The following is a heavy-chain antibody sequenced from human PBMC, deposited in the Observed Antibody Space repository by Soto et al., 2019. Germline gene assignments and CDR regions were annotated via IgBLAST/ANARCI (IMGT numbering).Heavy chain of an antibody. V-gene: IGHV4-39*01. J-gene: IGHJ6*02. Sequence: QLQLQESGPGLVKPSETLSLTCTVSGGSISSSSYYWGWIRQPPGKGLEWIGSIYYSGSTYYNPSXXRXAXXSVATSKNQFSLKLSSVTAADTAVYYCASRAGMDVWGQGTTVTVSS. CDR3: ASRAGMDV. CDR2: IYYSGST. CDR1: GGSISSSSYY.